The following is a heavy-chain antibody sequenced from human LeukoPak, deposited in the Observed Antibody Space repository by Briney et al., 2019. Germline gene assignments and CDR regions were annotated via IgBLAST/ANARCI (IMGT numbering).Heavy chain of an antibody. CDR2: IWYDGSNK. V-gene: IGHV3-33*01. D-gene: IGHD6-6*01. CDR1: GFTFSSYG. CDR3: ARDISARYLDY. J-gene: IGHJ4*02. Sequence: GGSLRLSCAASGFTFSSYGMHWVRQAPGKGLEWVAVIWYDGSNKYYADSVKGRFTISRDNSKNTLYLQMNSLSAEDTAVYYCARDISARYLDYWGQGTLVTVSS.